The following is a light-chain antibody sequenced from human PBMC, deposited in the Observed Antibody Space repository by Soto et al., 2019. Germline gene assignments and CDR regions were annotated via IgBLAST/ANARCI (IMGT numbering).Light chain of an antibody. V-gene: IGKV3-11*01. CDR3: QQRSNWPT. CDR1: QSVRSY. J-gene: IGKJ5*01. CDR2: DAS. Sequence: EIVLTQSPATLSLSPGERATLSCRASQSVRSYLAWYQQKPGQAPRLLIYDASNRATGIPARFSGSGSGTDFTLNISSLEPEDFAVYYCQQRSNWPTFGQGKRLEIQ.